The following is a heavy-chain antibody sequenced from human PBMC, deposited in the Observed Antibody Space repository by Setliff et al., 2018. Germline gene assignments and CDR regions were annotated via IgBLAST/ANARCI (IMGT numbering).Heavy chain of an antibody. V-gene: IGHV3-72*01. CDR1: GFTFSDHY. Sequence: GGSLRLSCAASGFTFSDHYMDWVRQAPGKGLEWVGRTRNKANSYTTEYAASVKGRFTISRDDSKNSLSLQMNSLKTEDTAVYYCAKVPNYISTTWSPDAYWGQGTLVTVSS. D-gene: IGHD1-26*01. J-gene: IGHJ4*02. CDR3: AKVPNYISTTWSPDAY. CDR2: TRNKANSYTT.